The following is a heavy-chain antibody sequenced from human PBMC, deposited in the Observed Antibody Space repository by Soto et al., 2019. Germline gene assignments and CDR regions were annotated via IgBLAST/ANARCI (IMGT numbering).Heavy chain of an antibody. V-gene: IGHV3-21*01. CDR3: AGVGCRGGGCSSGGDIYYGMDV. D-gene: IGHD2-15*01. CDR1: GFTFSSYS. Sequence: EVDLVESGGALVEPGGSLRLSRAASGFTFSSYSMNWVRQAPGKGPEWVSSIRSSGSYTQYAESVKGRFTISRDNAQNSVNLQMSSLRVEDPAVYYCAGVGCRGGGCSSGGDIYYGMDVWGQGTTVTVSS. CDR2: IRSSGSYT. J-gene: IGHJ6*02.